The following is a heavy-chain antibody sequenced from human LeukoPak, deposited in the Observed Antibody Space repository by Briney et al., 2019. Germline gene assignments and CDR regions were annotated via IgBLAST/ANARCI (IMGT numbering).Heavy chain of an antibody. V-gene: IGHV4-30-4*01. Sequence: PSQTLSLTCTVSGGSISSGDYYWRWIRQPRGRGLEWIVYIYDSGSTYYNPSLKSRFTISVNTSKNQFSLKLSSVTAADTAVYYCARGDTAMVTRPYFDYWGQGTLVTVSS. CDR2: IYDSGST. D-gene: IGHD5-18*01. CDR1: GGSISSGDYY. CDR3: ARGDTAMVTRPYFDY. J-gene: IGHJ4*02.